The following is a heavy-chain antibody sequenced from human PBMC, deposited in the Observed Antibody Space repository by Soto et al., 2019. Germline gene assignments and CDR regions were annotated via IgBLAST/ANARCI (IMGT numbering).Heavy chain of an antibody. J-gene: IGHJ4*02. D-gene: IGHD3-10*01. CDR3: ARDGFSYGHLLF. V-gene: IGHV4-30-4*01. CDR2: VFYSGAT. Sequence: SETLALTFTVWGGTIKAGDYYWNCIRQPPWKGLEWIGYVFYSGATNYSPSLKSRAAISMDTSKNQFSLILTSVTAADTAVYYCARDGFSYGHLLFWGQGIRVTVSS. CDR1: GGTIKAGDYY.